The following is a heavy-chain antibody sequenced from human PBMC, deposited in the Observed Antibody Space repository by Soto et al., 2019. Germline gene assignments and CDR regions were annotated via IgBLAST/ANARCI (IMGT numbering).Heavy chain of an antibody. J-gene: IGHJ6*02. CDR1: GGSFSDYY. CDR3: ARGKPFGHYAMDV. D-gene: IGHD3-3*01. CDR2: INHGGST. V-gene: IGHV4-34*01. Sequence: SETLSLTCAVYGGSFSDYYWSWIRQPPGKGLDWIGEINHGGSTNYNPSLKSRVTISVDTSKNQFSLKLSSVTAADTAVYYCARGKPFGHYAMDVWGQGTTVTVSS.